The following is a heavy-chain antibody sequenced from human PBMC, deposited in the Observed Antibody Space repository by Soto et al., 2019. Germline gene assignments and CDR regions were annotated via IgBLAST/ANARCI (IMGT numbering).Heavy chain of an antibody. J-gene: IGHJ6*02. CDR1: GGYISSYD. V-gene: IGHV4-59*01. Sequence: SETLSLTCTASGGYISSYDWSWIRQPPGKGLEWIGYIYYSGSTNYNPSLKSRVTISVDTSKNQFSLKLSSVTAADTAVYYCARVKSSSHYYYYDMDVWGQGTTVTVSS. D-gene: IGHD6-13*01. CDR2: IYYSGST. CDR3: ARVKSSSHYYYYDMDV.